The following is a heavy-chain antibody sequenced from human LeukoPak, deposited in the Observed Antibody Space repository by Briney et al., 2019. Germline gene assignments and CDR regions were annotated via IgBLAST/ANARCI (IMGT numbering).Heavy chain of an antibody. V-gene: IGHV5-51*01. J-gene: IGHJ4*02. CDR2: IYPGDSDT. D-gene: IGHD3-22*01. CDR3: ARRRYYDSSGYYNFDY. CDR1: GYSFTNYW. Sequence: GESLKIFCKGSGYSFTNYWIAWVRQMPGKGLEWMGIIYPGDSDTRYSPSFQGQVTISADKSISTAYLQWSSLKASDTAMYYCARRRYYDSSGYYNFDYWGQGTLVTVSS.